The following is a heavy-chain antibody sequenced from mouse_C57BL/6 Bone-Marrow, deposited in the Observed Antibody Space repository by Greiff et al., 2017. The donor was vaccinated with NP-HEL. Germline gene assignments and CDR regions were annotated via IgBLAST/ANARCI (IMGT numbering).Heavy chain of an antibody. Sequence: VQLQQPGAELVRPGTSVKLSCKASGYTFTSYWMHWVKQRPGQGLEWIGVIDPSDSYTNYNQKFKGKATLTVDTSSSTAYMQLSSLTSEDSAVYYCAILGRAYWGQGTLVTVSA. CDR2: IDPSDSYT. V-gene: IGHV1-59*01. CDR3: AILGRAY. CDR1: GYTFTSYW. D-gene: IGHD4-1*01. J-gene: IGHJ3*01.